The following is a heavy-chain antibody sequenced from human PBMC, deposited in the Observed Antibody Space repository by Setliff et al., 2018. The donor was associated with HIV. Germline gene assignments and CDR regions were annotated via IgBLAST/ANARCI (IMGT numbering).Heavy chain of an antibody. CDR1: GASIRATSYP. D-gene: IGHD4-17*01. J-gene: IGHJ4*02. CDR3: ARHYQDYVFDN. CDR2: TYYTGNT. Sequence: SDTLSLTCNVTGASIRATSYPWGWVRQAPGKGLEWIGSTYYTGNTYYNPSFKSRVTISVDTSTNQFSLRLTSVTASDTAVYFCARHYQDYVFDNWGRGTLVTVSS. V-gene: IGHV4-39*01.